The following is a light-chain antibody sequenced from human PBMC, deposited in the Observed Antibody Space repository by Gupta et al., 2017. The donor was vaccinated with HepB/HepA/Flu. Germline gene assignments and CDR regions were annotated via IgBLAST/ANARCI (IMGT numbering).Light chain of an antibody. CDR3: QYFNN. Sequence: EIVLTQSPATLSLSPGERATLSCRASQSVGNSLAGYQQKPGQAPRLLIYDASNRATGIPDRFGGSGSGTDFTLTISSLEPEDFVGYYGQYFNNFGQGTRLEIK. V-gene: IGKV3-11*01. CDR2: DAS. J-gene: IGKJ5*01. CDR1: QSVGNS.